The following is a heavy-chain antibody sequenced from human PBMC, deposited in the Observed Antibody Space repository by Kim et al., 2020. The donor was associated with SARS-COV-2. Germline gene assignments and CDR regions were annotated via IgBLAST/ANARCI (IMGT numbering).Heavy chain of an antibody. D-gene: IGHD6-13*01. CDR3: ARESAARGPLYYFDY. J-gene: IGHJ4*02. V-gene: IGHV4-59*01. Sequence: PSLKSLVTISVDTSKNQFSLKLSSVTAADTAVYYCARESAARGPLYYFDYWGQGTLVTVSS.